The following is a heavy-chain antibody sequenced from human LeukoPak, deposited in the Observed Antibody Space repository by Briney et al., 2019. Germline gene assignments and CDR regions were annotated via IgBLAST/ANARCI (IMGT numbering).Heavy chain of an antibody. CDR3: ARSPRGRELRFDY. V-gene: IGHV4-59*01. D-gene: IGHD1-26*01. CDR1: GGSLSTYY. Sequence: PSETLSLTCTVSGGSLSTYYWSWIRQPPGKGLEWIGYVYYSGSTNYNPSLKSRVTISVDTSKNQFSLKLSSVTAADTAVYYCARSPRGRELRFDYWGQGTLVTVS. J-gene: IGHJ4*02. CDR2: VYYSGST.